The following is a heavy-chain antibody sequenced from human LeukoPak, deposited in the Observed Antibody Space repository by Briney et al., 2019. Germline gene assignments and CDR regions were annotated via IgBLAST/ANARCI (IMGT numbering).Heavy chain of an antibody. CDR3: ARDSSASDAFDI. J-gene: IGHJ3*02. CDR1: GFTFINYN. Sequence: PGGSLRLSCAASGFTFINYNMNWVRQAPGKGLEWVSSITSSSSTIYYADSVMGRFTISRDNAKNSLCLQMNSLRAEDTAVYYCARDSSASDAFDIWGQGTMVTVSS. CDR2: ITSSSSTI. D-gene: IGHD3-22*01. V-gene: IGHV3-48*01.